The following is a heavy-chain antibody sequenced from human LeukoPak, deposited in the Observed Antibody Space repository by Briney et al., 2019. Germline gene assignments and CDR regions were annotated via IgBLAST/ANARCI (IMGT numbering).Heavy chain of an antibody. V-gene: IGHV1-18*01. D-gene: IGHD3-3*01. J-gene: IGHJ4*02. CDR3: ARDILDFWSDLNHHDY. CDR1: GYTFTSYG. CDR2: ISAYNGNT. Sequence: ASVKVSCKASGYTFTSYGISWVRQAPGQGLEWMRWISAYNGNTNYAQKLQGRVTMTTDTSTSTAYMELRSLRSDDTAVYYCARDILDFWSDLNHHDYWGQGTLVTVSS.